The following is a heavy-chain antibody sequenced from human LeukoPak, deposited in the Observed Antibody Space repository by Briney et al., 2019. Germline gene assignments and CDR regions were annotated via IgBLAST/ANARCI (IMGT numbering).Heavy chain of an antibody. D-gene: IGHD2/OR15-2a*01. J-gene: IGHJ3*02. CDR1: GFSFSDSY. V-gene: IGHV3-11*01. CDR2: IKSSDTST. CDR3: ARRGNMSSHAFDI. Sequence: RGSLRLSCAASGFSFSDSYLSWIRQPPAQGLEWLSYIKSSDTSTFYADSVKGRFTVSRDNAKNSLYLQMNSLRAEDTAVYYCARRGNMSSHAFDIWGQGTVVTVSS.